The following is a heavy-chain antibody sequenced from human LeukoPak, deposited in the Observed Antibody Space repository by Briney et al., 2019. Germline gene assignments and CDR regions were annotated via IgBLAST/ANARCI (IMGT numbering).Heavy chain of an antibody. D-gene: IGHD2-2*01. CDR1: GGSTSSSSSY. CDR3: AKGYCRGNSCYDDRGAFDY. CDR2: IYYSGST. Sequence: SETLSLTCTVSGGSTSSSSSYWGWIRQPPGKGLEWIGSIYYSGSTYYNPSLKSRVTISVDTSKNQFSLKLSSVTAADTAVYYCAKGYCRGNSCYDDRGAFDYWGQGTLVTVSS. J-gene: IGHJ4*02. V-gene: IGHV4-39*01.